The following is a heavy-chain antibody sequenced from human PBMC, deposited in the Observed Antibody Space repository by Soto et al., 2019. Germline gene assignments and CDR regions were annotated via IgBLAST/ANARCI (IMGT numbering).Heavy chain of an antibody. CDR1: GFSLTTVGVG. J-gene: IGHJ6*02. D-gene: IGHD3-3*01. Sequence: QITLKESGPTLVKPTQTLTLTCAFSGFSLTTVGVGVGWIRQTPGQALEWIALIYWDDDKRYSPSLKTRLSITKDNSKNQVVLMMTNMDPVDTGTYYCAHRRAFIGVVYGMDVWGQGTTVTVSS. V-gene: IGHV2-5*02. CDR2: IYWDDDK. CDR3: AHRRAFIGVVYGMDV.